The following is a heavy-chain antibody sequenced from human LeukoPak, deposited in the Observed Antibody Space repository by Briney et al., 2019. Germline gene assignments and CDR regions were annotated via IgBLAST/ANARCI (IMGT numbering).Heavy chain of an antibody. J-gene: IGHJ6*03. CDR2: IYHSGST. Sequence: KPSETLSLTCAVSGGSISSSNWWSWVRQPPGKWLEWIGEIYHSGSTNYNPSLKSRVTVSVDKSKNQFSLKLSSVTAADTAVYYCARGISSTRCYEWDRCYYYYYMDVWGKGTTVTISS. CDR3: ARGISSTRCYEWDRCYYYYYMDV. D-gene: IGHD2-2*01. CDR1: GGSISSSNW. V-gene: IGHV4-4*02.